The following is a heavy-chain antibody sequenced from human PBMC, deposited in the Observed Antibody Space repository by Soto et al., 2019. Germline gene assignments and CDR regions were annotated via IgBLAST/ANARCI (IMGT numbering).Heavy chain of an antibody. Sequence: LQLQEARPGPVKPSQTLSLTCPVSCCPHRRCGYPWSWIRQPPGKGLEWIGYIYHSGSTYYNPSLKSRVTISVDRSKNQFSLKLSSVTAADTAVYYCARGQVVAAQHWGQGTLVTVSS. D-gene: IGHD2-15*01. CDR1: CCPHRRCGYP. V-gene: IGHV4-30-2*01. J-gene: IGHJ4*02. CDR2: IYHSGST. CDR3: ARGQVVAAQH.